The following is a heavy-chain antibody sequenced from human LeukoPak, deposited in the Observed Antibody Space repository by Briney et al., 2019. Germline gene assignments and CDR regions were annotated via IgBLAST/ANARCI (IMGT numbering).Heavy chain of an antibody. J-gene: IGHJ4*02. Sequence: GGSLRLSCAASGFTFSSYWMSWVRQAPGKGLEWVANIKQDGSEKYYADSVKGRFTISRDNAKNSLYLQMNSLRAEDTALYYCARDHPRRIAAAGMLDYWGQGTLVTVSS. V-gene: IGHV3-7*03. CDR2: IKQDGSEK. CDR3: ARDHPRRIAAAGMLDY. CDR1: GFTFSSYW. D-gene: IGHD6-13*01.